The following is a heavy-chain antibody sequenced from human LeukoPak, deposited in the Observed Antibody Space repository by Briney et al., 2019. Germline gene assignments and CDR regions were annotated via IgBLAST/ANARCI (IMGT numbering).Heavy chain of an antibody. CDR3: AELGITMIGGV. CDR2: IKQDGSEK. Sequence: GGSLRLSCAAAGFTFSNFWMSWVRQAPGKGLEWVANIKQDGSEKYYVDSVKGRFTISRDNAKNSLYLQTNSLRAEDTAVYYCAELGITMIGGVWGKGTTVTISS. CDR1: GFTFSNFW. V-gene: IGHV3-7*01. J-gene: IGHJ6*04. D-gene: IGHD3-10*02.